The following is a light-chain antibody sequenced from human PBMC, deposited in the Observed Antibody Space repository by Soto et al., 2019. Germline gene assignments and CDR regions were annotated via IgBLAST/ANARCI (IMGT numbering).Light chain of an antibody. Sequence: QSALTQPASVSGSPGQSITISCTGTSSDVGNYNLVSWYQQYPGKAPKLMIYEGGKRPSGVSNRFSGSKSGNTASLTISGLQAEDEADYYCSSYSDSDTKVFGTGTKLTVL. CDR3: SSYSDSDTKV. CDR1: SSDVGNYNL. V-gene: IGLV2-14*02. J-gene: IGLJ1*01. CDR2: EGG.